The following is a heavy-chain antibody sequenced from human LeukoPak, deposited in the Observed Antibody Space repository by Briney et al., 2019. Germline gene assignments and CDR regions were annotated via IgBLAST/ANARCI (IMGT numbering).Heavy chain of an antibody. CDR3: AVSSYPGASSSVDY. D-gene: IGHD1-26*01. CDR1: GGSISSSSYY. CDR2: IYYSGST. V-gene: IGHV4-39*07. Sequence: SLETLSLTCTVSGGSISSSSYYWGWIRQPPGKGLEWIGSIYYSGSTYYNPSLKSRVTISVDTSKNQFSLKLSSVTAADTAVYYCAVSSYPGASSSVDYWGQGTLVTVSS. J-gene: IGHJ4*02.